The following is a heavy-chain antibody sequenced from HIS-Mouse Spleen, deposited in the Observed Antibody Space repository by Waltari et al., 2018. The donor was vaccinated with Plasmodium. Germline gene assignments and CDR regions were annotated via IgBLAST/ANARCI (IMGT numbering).Heavy chain of an antibody. J-gene: IGHJ4*02. CDR1: GYTFTGYY. CDR2: NNPKSGGT. CDR3: ARDLAAAGHFDY. V-gene: IGHV1-2*02. D-gene: IGHD6-13*01. Sequence: QVQLVQSGAEVKKPGASVKVSCKASGYTFTGYYMHWVRQAPGQGLEWMGWNNPKSGGTNYAQKFQGRVTMTSDTSISTAYMELSRLRSDDTAVYYCARDLAAAGHFDYWGQGTLVTVSS.